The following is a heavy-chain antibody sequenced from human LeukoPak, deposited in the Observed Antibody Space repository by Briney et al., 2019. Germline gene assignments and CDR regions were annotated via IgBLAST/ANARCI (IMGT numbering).Heavy chain of an antibody. Sequence: SETLSLTCTVSGGSISSTTYYWGWIRQPPGKGLEWIGYIYHSGSTYYNPSLKSRVTISVDRSKNQFSLKLSSVTAADTAVYYCARGPTTNWFDPWGQGTLVTVSS. CDR3: ARGPTTNWFDP. V-gene: IGHV4-39*07. J-gene: IGHJ5*02. D-gene: IGHD1-26*01. CDR2: IYHSGST. CDR1: GGSISSTTYY.